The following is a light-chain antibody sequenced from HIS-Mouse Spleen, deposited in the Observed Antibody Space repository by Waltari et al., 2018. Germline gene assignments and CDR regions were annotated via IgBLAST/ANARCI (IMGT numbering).Light chain of an antibody. V-gene: IGLV2-8*01. CDR1: SSDVGGYHY. CDR3: SSYAGSNWV. J-gene: IGLJ3*02. CDR2: EVS. Sequence: QSALTQPPSASGSPGQSVTISCTGTSSDVGGYHYVSWYQQHPGKAPKLMIYEVSKRPSGVPDRFSGSKSGNTASLTVSGLQAEDEADYYCSSYAGSNWVFGGGTKLTVL.